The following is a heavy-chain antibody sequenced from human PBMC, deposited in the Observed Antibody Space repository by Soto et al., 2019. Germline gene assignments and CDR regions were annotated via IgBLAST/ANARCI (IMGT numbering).Heavy chain of an antibody. Sequence: QITLKESGPTLVKPTQTLTLTCTFSGFSLSTSGVGVAWIRQPPGKALEWLAIIYWDDDKRYRPSLESRLTITNDTSKNQVVLTMTNMDSVDTATYYCASLTCSGSSCYWFSFSGMDVWGQGTTVTVSS. V-gene: IGHV2-5*02. CDR3: ASLTCSGSSCYWFSFSGMDV. D-gene: IGHD2-15*01. J-gene: IGHJ6*02. CDR2: IYWDDDK. CDR1: GFSLSTSGVG.